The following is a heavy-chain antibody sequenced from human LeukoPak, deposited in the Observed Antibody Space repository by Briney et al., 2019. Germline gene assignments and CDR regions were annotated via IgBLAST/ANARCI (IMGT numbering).Heavy chain of an antibody. CDR3: ARSAITAVAGTGYFDL. CDR2: INPSGGST. V-gene: IGHV1-46*01. Sequence: ASVKVSCKASGYTFTSYYMHWVRQAPGQGLEWMGIINPSGGSTSYAQKSQGRVTMTRDTSTSTVYMELSSLRSEDTAVYYCARSAITAVAGTGYFDLWGRGTLVTVSS. J-gene: IGHJ2*01. D-gene: IGHD6-19*01. CDR1: GYTFTSYY.